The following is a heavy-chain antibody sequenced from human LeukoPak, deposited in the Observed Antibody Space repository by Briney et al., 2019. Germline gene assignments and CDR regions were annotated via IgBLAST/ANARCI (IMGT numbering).Heavy chain of an antibody. CDR2: IYYSGST. CDR1: GGSISSYY. Sequence: PSETLSLTCTVSGGSISSYYWSWIRRPPGKGLEWIGYIYYSGSTNYNPSLKSRVTISVDTSKNQFSLKLSSVTAADTAVYYCARAGIAAAGSYYFDYWGQGTLVTVSS. J-gene: IGHJ4*02. CDR3: ARAGIAAAGSYYFDY. D-gene: IGHD6-13*01. V-gene: IGHV4-59*01.